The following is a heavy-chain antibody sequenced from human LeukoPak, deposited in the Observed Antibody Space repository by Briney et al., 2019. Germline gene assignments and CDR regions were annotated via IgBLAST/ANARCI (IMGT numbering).Heavy chain of an antibody. J-gene: IGHJ6*02. CDR3: ARDGGWLQTQNHYYYHGMDV. V-gene: IGHV1-69*04. CDR2: ILPIFDMA. CDR1: GGTFSTYA. D-gene: IGHD5-24*01. Sequence: WASVKVSCKASGGTFSTYAITWVRQAPGLGLEWMGRILPIFDMANYAQKFQGRVTITADTSTRTAYMELSSLRSDDTAVYYCARDGGWLQTQNHYYYHGMDVWGQGTTVTVSS.